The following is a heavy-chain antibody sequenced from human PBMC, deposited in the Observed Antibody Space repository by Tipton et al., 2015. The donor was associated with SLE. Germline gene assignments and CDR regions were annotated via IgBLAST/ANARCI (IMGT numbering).Heavy chain of an antibody. CDR2: INHSGST. D-gene: IGHD4-23*01. J-gene: IGHJ5*02. CDR3: ATRGGGNSGWFDP. Sequence: TLSLTCAVYGGSFSGYYWGWIRQPPGKGLEWIGEINHSGSTNYNPSLKSRVTISVDTSKNQFSLKLSSVTAADTAVYYCATRGGGNSGWFDPWGQGTLVTVSS. CDR1: GGSFSGYY. V-gene: IGHV4-34*01.